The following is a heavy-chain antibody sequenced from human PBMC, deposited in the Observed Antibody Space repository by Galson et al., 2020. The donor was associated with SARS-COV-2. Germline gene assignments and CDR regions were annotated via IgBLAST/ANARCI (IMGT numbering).Heavy chain of an antibody. CDR2: ISSSSSTI. J-gene: IGHJ6*02. CDR1: GFTFSSYS. CDR3: ASVFQKYCSSTSCYTGGYYYYGMDV. D-gene: IGHD2-2*02. Sequence: PGGSLRLSCAASGFTFSSYSMNWVRQAPGKGLEWVSYISSSSSTIYYADSVKGRFTISRDNAKNSLYLQMNSLRAEDTAVYYCASVFQKYCSSTSCYTGGYYYYGMDVWGQGTTVTVSS. V-gene: IGHV3-48*01.